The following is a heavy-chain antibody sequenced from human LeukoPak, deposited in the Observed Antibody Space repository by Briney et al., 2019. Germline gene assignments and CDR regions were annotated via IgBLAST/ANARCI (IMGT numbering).Heavy chain of an antibody. J-gene: IGHJ4*02. CDR2: INHSGST. Sequence: SETLSLTCAVYGGSFCGYYWSWIRQPPGKGLEWIGEINHSGSTNYNPSLKSRVTISVDTSKNQFSLKLSSVTAADTAVYYCARGQRDGYNPYYFDYWGQGTLVTVSS. D-gene: IGHD5-24*01. V-gene: IGHV4-34*01. CDR1: GGSFCGYY. CDR3: ARGQRDGYNPYYFDY.